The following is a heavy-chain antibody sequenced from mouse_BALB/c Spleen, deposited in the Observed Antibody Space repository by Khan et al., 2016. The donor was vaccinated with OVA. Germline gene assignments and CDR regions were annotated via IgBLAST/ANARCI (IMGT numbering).Heavy chain of an antibody. Sequence: EVQLQESGAELVRPGALVKLSCKASGFNIKDYYIHWVKQRPEQGLEWIGWIDPENGNTIYDPKFQGKANITADTSSNTAYLHFSSLTSEDTAVYYGARGGYARWFAYWGQGTLVNVSA. D-gene: IGHD2-2*01. CDR2: IDPENGNT. J-gene: IGHJ3*01. CDR1: GFNIKDYY. CDR3: ARGGYARWFAY. V-gene: IGHV14-1*02.